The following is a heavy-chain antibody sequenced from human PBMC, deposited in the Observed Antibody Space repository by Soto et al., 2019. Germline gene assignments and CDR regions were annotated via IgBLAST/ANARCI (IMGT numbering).Heavy chain of an antibody. V-gene: IGHV1-69*04. J-gene: IGHJ1*01. CDR2: IIPILGIA. CDR1: GGTFSSYT. CDR3: AREIPVGCSSTSCYEVMGGEAEYFQH. D-gene: IGHD2-2*01. Sequence: ASVKVSCKASGGTFSSYTISWVRQAPGQGLEWMGRIIPILGIANYAQKFQGRVTITADKSTSTAYMELSSLRSEDTAVYYCAREIPVGCSSTSCYEVMGGEAEYFQHWGQGTLVTVSS.